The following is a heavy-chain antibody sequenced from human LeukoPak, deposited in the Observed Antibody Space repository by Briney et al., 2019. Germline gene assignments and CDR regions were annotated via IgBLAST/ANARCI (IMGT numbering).Heavy chain of an antibody. J-gene: IGHJ3*02. D-gene: IGHD3-10*01. V-gene: IGHV3-21*01. CDR3: ARELDYYGSGSYYPDAFDI. CDR2: ISSSSSYI. Sequence: PGGSLRLSCAASGLTFSSYSMNWVRQAPGKGLEWVSSISSSSSYIYYADSVKGRFTISRDNAKNSLYLQMNSLRAEDTAVYYCARELDYYGSGSYYPDAFDIWGQGTMVTVSS. CDR1: GLTFSSYS.